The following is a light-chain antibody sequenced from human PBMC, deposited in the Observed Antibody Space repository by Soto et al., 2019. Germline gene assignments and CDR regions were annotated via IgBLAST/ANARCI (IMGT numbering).Light chain of an antibody. V-gene: IGKV3D-7*01. J-gene: IGKJ2*01. CDR3: QQDYNLPYT. Sequence: PGERVTLSCRASQSVSSSYLTWYQQKPGQAPRLLIYGASTRATGTPARFSGSGSGTDFTLTISSLQPEDFAVYYCQQDYNLPYTFGQGTKVDIK. CDR1: QSVSSSY. CDR2: GAS.